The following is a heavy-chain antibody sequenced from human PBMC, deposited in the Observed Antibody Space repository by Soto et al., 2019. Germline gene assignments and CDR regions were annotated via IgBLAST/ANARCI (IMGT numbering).Heavy chain of an antibody. J-gene: IGHJ5*02. CDR2: ISYDGSNK. Sequence: QVQLVESGGGVVQPGRSLRLSCAASGFTFSSYGMHWVRQAPGKGLVWVAVISYDGSNKYYADSVKGRFTISRDNSKNTLYLQMNSLRAEDTAVYYCAKAKSDLFDPWGQGTMVTVSS. CDR3: AKAKSDLFDP. V-gene: IGHV3-30*18. CDR1: GFTFSSYG.